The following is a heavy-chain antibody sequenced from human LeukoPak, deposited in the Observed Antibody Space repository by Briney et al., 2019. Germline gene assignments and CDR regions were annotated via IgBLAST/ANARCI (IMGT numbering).Heavy chain of an antibody. V-gene: IGHV4-34*01. CDR3: ARGRGRAVVSVGIAVAGTLDY. D-gene: IGHD6-19*01. J-gene: IGHJ4*02. CDR2: INHSGST. Sequence: PSETLSLTCAVYGGSFSGYYWSWIRQPPGKGLEWIGEINHSGSTNYNPSLKSRVTISVDTSKNQFSLKLSSVTAADTAVYYCARGRGRAVVSVGIAVAGTLDYWGQGTLVTVSS. CDR1: GGSFSGYY.